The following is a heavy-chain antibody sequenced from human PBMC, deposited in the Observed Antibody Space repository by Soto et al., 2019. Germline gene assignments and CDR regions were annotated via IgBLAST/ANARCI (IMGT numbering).Heavy chain of an antibody. J-gene: IGHJ5*02. V-gene: IGHV3-33*01. CDR3: ARDFVEWLLFPGWFDP. CDR1: GGTFSSYG. Sequence: PGGSLRLSCAASGGTFSSYGMHWVRQAPGKGLEWVAVIWYDGSNKYYADSVKGRFTISRDNSKNTLYLQMNSLRAEDTAVYYCARDFVEWLLFPGWFDPWGQGTLVTVSS. CDR2: IWYDGSNK. D-gene: IGHD3-3*01.